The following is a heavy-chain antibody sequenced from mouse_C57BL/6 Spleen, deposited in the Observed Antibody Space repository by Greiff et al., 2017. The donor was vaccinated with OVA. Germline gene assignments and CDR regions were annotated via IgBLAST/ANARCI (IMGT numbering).Heavy chain of an antibody. CDR3: TGVGYYEERFAY. Sequence: QVQLQQSGAELVRPGASVTLSCKASGYTFTDYEMHWVKQTPVHGLAWIGAIDPDTGGTAYNQKFKGKAILTADKSSSTAYMELRSLTSEDSAVYYCTGVGYYEERFAYWGQGALVTVAA. J-gene: IGHJ3*01. CDR1: GYTFTDYE. CDR2: IDPDTGGT. D-gene: IGHD2-3*01. V-gene: IGHV1-15*01.